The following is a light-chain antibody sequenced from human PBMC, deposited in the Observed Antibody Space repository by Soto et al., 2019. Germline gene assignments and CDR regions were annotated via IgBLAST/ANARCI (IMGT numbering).Light chain of an antibody. J-gene: IGLJ3*02. CDR2: STN. V-gene: IGLV8-61*01. CDR3: VLYMGSGISV. Sequence: QAVVTQEPSFSVSPGGTVTLTCGLSSGSVSTSYYPSWYQQTPGQAPRTLIYSTNTRSSEVPDRFSGSILGNKAALTIMGAQADDESDYYCVLYMGSGISVFGGGTKLTVL. CDR1: SGSVSTSYY.